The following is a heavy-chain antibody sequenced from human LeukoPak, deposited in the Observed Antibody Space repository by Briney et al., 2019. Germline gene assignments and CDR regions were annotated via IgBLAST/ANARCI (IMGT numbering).Heavy chain of an antibody. J-gene: IGHJ6*02. CDR2: INHSGST. CDR1: GGSFSGYY. Sequence: SETLSLTCAVYGGSFSGYYWSWIRQPPGKGLEWIGEINHSGSTNYNPSLKSRVTISVDTSKNQFSLKLSSVTAADTAVYYCARDYYGSGLYYYYYYGMDVWGQGTTVTVSS. V-gene: IGHV4-34*01. CDR3: ARDYYGSGLYYYYYYGMDV. D-gene: IGHD3-10*01.